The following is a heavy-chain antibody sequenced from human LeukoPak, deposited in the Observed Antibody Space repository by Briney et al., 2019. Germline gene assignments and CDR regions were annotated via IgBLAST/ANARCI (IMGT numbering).Heavy chain of an antibody. CDR2: INPSGGNT. Sequence: ASVKVSCKTSGYSFTSYNLHWVRQAPGQRLEWMGIINPSGGNTNYAQKFQGRVTMTRDTSTSTVYMELSSLKSEDTAVYYCARVRDGYNDAYDIWGQGTMVTVSS. J-gene: IGHJ3*02. V-gene: IGHV1-46*01. CDR1: GYSFTSYN. D-gene: IGHD5-24*01. CDR3: ARVRDGYNDAYDI.